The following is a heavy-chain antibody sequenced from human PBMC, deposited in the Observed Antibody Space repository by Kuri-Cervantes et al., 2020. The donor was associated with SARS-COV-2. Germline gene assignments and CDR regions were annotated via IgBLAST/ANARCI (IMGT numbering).Heavy chain of an antibody. CDR2: ISHDGKNK. V-gene: IGHV3-30*18. CDR3: AKDRVGVQDF. Sequence: GESLKISCAASGFNFSRTDMHWVRQAPGKGPEWVAVISHDGKNKKCIASGKGRFTTSRDNSQNTLYLHMKSLRSEDTAMYYCAKDRVGVQDFWGQGTLVTVSS. CDR1: GFNFSRTD. D-gene: IGHD2-21*01. J-gene: IGHJ4*02.